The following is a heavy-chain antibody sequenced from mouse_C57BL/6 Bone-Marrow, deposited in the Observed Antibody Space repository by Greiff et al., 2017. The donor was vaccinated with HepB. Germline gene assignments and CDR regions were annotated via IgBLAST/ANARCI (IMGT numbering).Heavy chain of an antibody. Sequence: EVHLVESGGGLVQPGGSLKLSCAASGFTFSDYGMAWVRQAPRKGPEWVAFISNLAYSIYYADTVTGRFTISRENAKNTLYLEMSSLRSEDTAMYYCARTSIYDYGGYFDVWGTGTTVTVSS. J-gene: IGHJ1*03. D-gene: IGHD2-4*01. V-gene: IGHV5-15*01. CDR2: ISNLAYSI. CDR3: ARTSIYDYGGYFDV. CDR1: GFTFSDYG.